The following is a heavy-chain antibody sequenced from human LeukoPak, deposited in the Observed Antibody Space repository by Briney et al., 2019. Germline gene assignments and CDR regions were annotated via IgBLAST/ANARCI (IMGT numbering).Heavy chain of an antibody. J-gene: IGHJ4*02. V-gene: IGHV3-30*03. CDR1: GFTFSSYG. CDR2: ISYDGNNK. CDR3: ARDIYYDSSGLPLYYFDY. Sequence: GGSLRLSCAASGFTFSSYGIHWVRQAPGKGLEWVAVISYDGNNKYYADSVKGRFTISRDNSKNTPYLQMNSLRAEDTAVYYCARDIYYDSSGLPLYYFDYWGQGTLVTVSS. D-gene: IGHD3-22*01.